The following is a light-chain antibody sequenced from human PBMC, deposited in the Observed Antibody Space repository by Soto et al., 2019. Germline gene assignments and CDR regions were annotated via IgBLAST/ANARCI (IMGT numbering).Light chain of an antibody. CDR2: DVT. V-gene: IGLV2-11*01. Sequence: QSALTQPRSVSGSPGQSVTISCTGTSNDVGGYNYVSWYQQHPGKAPKFLIYDVTKRPSGVPGRFSGSKSGNTASLTISGLQAEDEADYYCCSYAADSYTLIFGGGTKFTVL. CDR3: CSYAADSYTLI. CDR1: SNDVGGYNY. J-gene: IGLJ2*01.